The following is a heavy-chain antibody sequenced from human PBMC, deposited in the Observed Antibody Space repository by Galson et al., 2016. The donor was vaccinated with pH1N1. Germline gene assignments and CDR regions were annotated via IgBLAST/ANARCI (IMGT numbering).Heavy chain of an antibody. D-gene: IGHD4-17*01. J-gene: IGHJ4*02. Sequence: PALVKPTQTLTLTCTFSGFSLSTSGMCVSWIRQPPGKALEWLALIDWADNKYYSTSLKTRLTISKDTSKNQVVLTMTNMDPVDTPTYYCARNLSGDYSHYFDYWGQGTLVTVSS. CDR3: ARNLSGDYSHYFDY. V-gene: IGHV2-70*01. CDR2: IDWADNK. CDR1: GFSLSTSGMC.